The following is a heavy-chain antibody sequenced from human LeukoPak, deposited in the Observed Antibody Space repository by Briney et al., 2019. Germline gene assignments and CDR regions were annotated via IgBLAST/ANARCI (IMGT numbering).Heavy chain of an antibody. V-gene: IGHV3-23*01. D-gene: IGHD3-22*01. CDR3: AKETYYDTAPVDAFDI. CDR1: GFTFSSYA. Sequence: PGGSLRLSCAASGFTFSSYAMSWVRQAPGKGLEWVSAISGSGGSTYYADSVKGRFTISRDNSKNTLYLQMNSLRAEDTAVYYCAKETYYDTAPVDAFDIWGQGTMVTVSS. CDR2: ISGSGGST. J-gene: IGHJ3*02.